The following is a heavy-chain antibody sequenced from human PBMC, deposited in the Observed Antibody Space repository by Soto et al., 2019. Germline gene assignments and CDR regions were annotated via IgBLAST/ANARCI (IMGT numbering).Heavy chain of an antibody. CDR3: ARSGDNYNVLDY. CDR1: GFTFSDYY. D-gene: IGHD3-10*02. J-gene: IGHJ4*02. CDR2: SSNSGTYT. Sequence: GGSLRPSCAASGFTFSDYYMSWIRQAPGKGLEWLSYSSNSGTYTRYADSVKGRFSISRDNAKNSLFLQINSLRGEDTAIYYCARSGDNYNVLDYWGQGTPVTVSS. V-gene: IGHV3-11*06.